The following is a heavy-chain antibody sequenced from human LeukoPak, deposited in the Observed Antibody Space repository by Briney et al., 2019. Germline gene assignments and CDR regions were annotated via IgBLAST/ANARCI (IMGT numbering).Heavy chain of an antibody. CDR2: ISGSSSTI. Sequence: PGGSLRLSCAASGFAFSSFSMNWVRQGPGKGLEWVSYISGSSSTIYYADSVKGRFTISRDSAKNSLYLQMNSLRDEDTAVYYCARDLHSGAYAFDYWGQGTLVTVSS. D-gene: IGHD1-26*01. V-gene: IGHV3-48*02. CDR3: ARDLHSGAYAFDY. J-gene: IGHJ4*02. CDR1: GFAFSSFS.